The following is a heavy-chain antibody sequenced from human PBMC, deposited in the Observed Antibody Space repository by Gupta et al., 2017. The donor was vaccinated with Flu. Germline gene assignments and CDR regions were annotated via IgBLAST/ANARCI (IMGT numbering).Heavy chain of an antibody. Sequence: QAPGQGLEWMGGIIPIFGTANYAQKFQGRVTITADESTSTAYMELSSLRSEDTAVYYCARNRFPRDGGAFNYWGQGTLVTVSS. CDR3: ARNRFPRDGGAFNY. D-gene: IGHD3-10*01. J-gene: IGHJ4*02. V-gene: IGHV1-69*01. CDR2: IIPIFGTA.